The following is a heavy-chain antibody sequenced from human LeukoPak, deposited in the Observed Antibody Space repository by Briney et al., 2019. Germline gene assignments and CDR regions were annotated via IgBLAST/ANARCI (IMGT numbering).Heavy chain of an antibody. CDR1: GYTFTGYY. V-gene: IGHV1-2*02. Sequence: ASVKVSCKASGYTFTGYYMHWVRQAPGQGLEWMGWINPNSGGTNYAQKFQGRVTMTRDTSISTAYMELSRLRSDDTAVYYSARSPFYYYDSSGYYYFDYWGRGTLVTVSS. J-gene: IGHJ4*02. CDR2: INPNSGGT. CDR3: ARSPFYYYDSSGYYYFDY. D-gene: IGHD3-22*01.